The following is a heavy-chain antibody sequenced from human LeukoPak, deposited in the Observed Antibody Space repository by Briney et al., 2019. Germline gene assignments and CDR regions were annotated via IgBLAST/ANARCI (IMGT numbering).Heavy chain of an antibody. CDR1: GGSIRSYY. CDR2: IYYSGST. J-gene: IGHJ2*01. V-gene: IGHV4-59*01. Sequence: SETLSLTCTVSGGSIRSYYWSWIRQPPGKGLEWLAYIYYSGSTNYNPSLKSRVTILVDTSKNQFSLKLSSVTAADTAVYYCARVYYSNSYDYWYFDLWGRGTLVTVSS. CDR3: ARVYYSNSYDYWYFDL. D-gene: IGHD6-13*01.